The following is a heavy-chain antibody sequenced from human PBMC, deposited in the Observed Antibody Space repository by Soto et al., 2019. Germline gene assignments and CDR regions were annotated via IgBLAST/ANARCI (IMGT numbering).Heavy chain of an antibody. CDR1: GGTLSSYA. D-gene: IGHD6-13*01. CDR3: ASPITPLQQLHGMDV. CDR2: IIPIFGTA. Sequence: QVQLVQSGAEVKKPGSSVKVSCKASGGTLSSYAISWVRQAPGQGLEWMGGIIPIFGTANYAQKFQGRVTITADESTSTAYMELCSLRSEDTAVYYCASPITPLQQLHGMDVWGQGTTVTVSS. J-gene: IGHJ6*02. V-gene: IGHV1-69*01.